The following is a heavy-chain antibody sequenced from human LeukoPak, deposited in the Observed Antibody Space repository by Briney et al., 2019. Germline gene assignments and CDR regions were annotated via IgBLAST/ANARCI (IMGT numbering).Heavy chain of an antibody. V-gene: IGHV4-31*03. CDR3: AALGYCSGGSCSPDAFDI. CDR2: IYYSGST. CDR1: GGSISSGGYY. D-gene: IGHD2-15*01. Sequence: SETLSLTCTVSGGSISSGGYYWSWIRQHPGKGLEWIGYIYYSGSTYYNPSLKSRFTISVDTSKNQFSLKLSSVTDADTDVYYCAALGYCSGGSCSPDAFDIWGQGTMVTVSS. J-gene: IGHJ3*02.